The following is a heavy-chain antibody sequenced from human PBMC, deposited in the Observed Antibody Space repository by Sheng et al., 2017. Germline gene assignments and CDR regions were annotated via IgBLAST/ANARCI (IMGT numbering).Heavy chain of an antibody. CDR2: FDPENENT. Sequence: QVQLIQSGPEVKKPGASVKVSCKVSGHRLTNVAIHWVRQTPGKGLEWMGGFDPENENTAYAQKFRGRVTMTEDTYADIAYMDVSGLRSEDTAVYYCATSRTMEGYFDLWGQGTLVTVSS. D-gene: IGHD2-2*01. CDR3: ATSRTMEGYFDL. J-gene: IGHJ4*02. V-gene: IGHV1-24*01. CDR1: GHRLTNVA.